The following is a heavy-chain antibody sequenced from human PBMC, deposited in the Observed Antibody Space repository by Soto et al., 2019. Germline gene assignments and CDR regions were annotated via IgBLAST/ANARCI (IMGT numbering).Heavy chain of an antibody. J-gene: IGHJ4*02. CDR1: GFSFINHP. D-gene: IGHD4-17*01. V-gene: IGHV3-64*07. CDR3: ARVRKTYGDYDY. CDR2: ISASGSTI. Sequence: EVPLVESGGGLVQPGGSLRLSCAGSGFSFINHPMHWVRQAPGKGLEYVSGISASGSTIYYADSVKGRFTISRDNSKNTLFLQMGDLRNEDMAVYYCARVRKTYGDYDYWGQGTLVTVSS.